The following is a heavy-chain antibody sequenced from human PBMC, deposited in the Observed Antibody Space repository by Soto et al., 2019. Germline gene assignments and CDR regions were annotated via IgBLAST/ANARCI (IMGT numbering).Heavy chain of an antibody. CDR3: VKLRYFDWSSYNWFEY. D-gene: IGHD3-9*01. Sequence: GASVKVSCKASGGTFSSYTISWVRQAPGQGLEWMGRIIPILGIANYAQKFQGRVTITADKSTSTAYMELSSLRVEDTAVYYCVKLRYFDWSSYNWFEYWGQGTPVTVSS. V-gene: IGHV1-69*02. J-gene: IGHJ5*01. CDR2: IIPILGIA. CDR1: GGTFSSYT.